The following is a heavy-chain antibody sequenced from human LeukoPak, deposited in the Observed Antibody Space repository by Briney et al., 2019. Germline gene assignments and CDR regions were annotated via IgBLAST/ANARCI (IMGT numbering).Heavy chain of an antibody. J-gene: IGHJ4*02. V-gene: IGHV3-7*03. CDR2: IKEDESEK. CDR1: GFIFSNYW. D-gene: IGHD3-3*01. CDR3: ARETVLEPSGVADAGKAKSYFAY. Sequence: GGSLRLSCAASGFIFSNYWMSWVRQAQGKGLEWVANIKEDESEKYCVDSVKGRFTISRDNAKNSLFLQMSSLRAEDTAVYYCARETVLEPSGVADAGKAKSYFAYWGQGTLVTVSS.